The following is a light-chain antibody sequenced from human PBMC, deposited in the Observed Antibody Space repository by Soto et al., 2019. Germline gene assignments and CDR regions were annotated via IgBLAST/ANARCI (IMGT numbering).Light chain of an antibody. V-gene: IGLV2-14*01. CDR2: EVS. J-gene: IGLJ1*01. CDR1: SSDVGGYNY. Sequence: QSVLTQPASVSGSPGQSITISCTGSSSDVGGYNYVSWYQQHTGKAPKLMIYEVSNRPSGVSFRFSGSKSGNTASLTISGLQAEDEADYYCSSYTSRTTYVFGTGTKVTVL. CDR3: SSYTSRTTYV.